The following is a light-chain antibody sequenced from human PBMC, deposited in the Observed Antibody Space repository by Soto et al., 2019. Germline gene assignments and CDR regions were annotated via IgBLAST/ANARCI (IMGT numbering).Light chain of an antibody. CDR2: AAS. CDR3: QQYDTYPYN. V-gene: IGKV1-16*01. CDR1: QVISNY. Sequence: DIQMTQSPPSLSASVGDRVTITCRASQVISNYLAWFQQKPRKAPKSLIYAASNLQSGVPSRFSGSGSGTDFTLIISSLQPEDFATYYCQQYDTYPYNFGQGTKLEIK. J-gene: IGKJ2*01.